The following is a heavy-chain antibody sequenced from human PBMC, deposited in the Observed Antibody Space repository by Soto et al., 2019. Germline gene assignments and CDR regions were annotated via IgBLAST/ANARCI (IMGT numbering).Heavy chain of an antibody. D-gene: IGHD2-15*01. J-gene: IGHJ4*02. CDR1: GCSISSYC. CDR3: AREVEYCSGGSCYRAYYFDY. V-gene: IGHV4-59*01. CDR2: IYYSGST. Sequence: XETRSLACTVAGCSISSYCWSWIRQPPGKGLEWIGYIYYSGSTNYNPSLKSRVTISVDTSKNQFSLKLSSVTAADTAVYYCAREVEYCSGGSCYRAYYFDYWGQGNLVTVSS.